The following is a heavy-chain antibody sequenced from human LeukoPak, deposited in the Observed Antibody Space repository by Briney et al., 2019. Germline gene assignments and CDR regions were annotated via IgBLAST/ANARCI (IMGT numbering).Heavy chain of an antibody. D-gene: IGHD3-22*01. V-gene: IGHV3-21*01. CDR1: GFTFSSYR. CDR2: ISSSSSYI. CDR3: ARDLSSGIGNYFDY. J-gene: IGHJ4*02. Sequence: KPGGSLRLSCAASGFTFSSYRMNWVRQAPGKGLEWVSCISSSSSYIYYADSVKGRFTISRDTAKNLLYLQMNSLRAEDTAVYYCARDLSSGIGNYFDYWGQGTLVTASS.